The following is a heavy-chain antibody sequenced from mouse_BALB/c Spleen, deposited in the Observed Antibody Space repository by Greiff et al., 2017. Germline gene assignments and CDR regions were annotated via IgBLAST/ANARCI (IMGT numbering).Heavy chain of an antibody. CDR1: GFTFTSFG. J-gene: IGHJ1*01. D-gene: IGHD1-1*01. V-gene: IGHV5-17*02. Sequence: EVMLVESGGGLVQPGGSRKLSCAASGFTFTSFGMHWVRQAPEKGLEWVAYISSGSSTIYYADTVKGRFTLSRDNPKNTLFLQMTSLRSEDTAMYYCARSYDWYFDGWGEGTTVTVSS. CDR2: ISSGSSTI. CDR3: ARSYDWYFDG.